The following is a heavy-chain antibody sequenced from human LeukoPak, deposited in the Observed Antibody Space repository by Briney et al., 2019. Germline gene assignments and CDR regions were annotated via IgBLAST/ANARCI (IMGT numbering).Heavy chain of an antibody. D-gene: IGHD3-10*01. J-gene: IGHJ4*02. V-gene: IGHV3-23*01. CDR2: VSSSGGST. CDR1: GFTFSSYA. Sequence: PGASLRLSCAASGFTFSSYAMSWVRQAPGKGLEWVSGVSSSGGSTYYAESVKGRFTISRDNAKNSLYLQMNSLRAEDTAVYYSARRDGSGNYYRYFVYLGQGTLVTVSS. CDR3: ARRDGSGNYYRYFVY.